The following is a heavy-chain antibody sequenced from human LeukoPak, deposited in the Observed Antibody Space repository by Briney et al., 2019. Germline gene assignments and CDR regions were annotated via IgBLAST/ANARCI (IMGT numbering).Heavy chain of an antibody. CDR1: GGTFTSYG. CDR2: IIPIFGTA. Sequence: ASVKVSCKASGGTFTSYGFSWVRQAPGQGLEWTGGIIPIFGTANNAQKFQGRVTITADESTNTSYMELSSLRSEDTAVYYCARDNSLAITMLRGITNNWFDPWGQGTLVTVSS. CDR3: ARDNSLAITMLRGITNNWFDP. V-gene: IGHV1-69*13. J-gene: IGHJ5*02. D-gene: IGHD3-10*01.